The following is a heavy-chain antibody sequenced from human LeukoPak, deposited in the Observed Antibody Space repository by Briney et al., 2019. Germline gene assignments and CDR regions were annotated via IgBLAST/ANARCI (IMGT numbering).Heavy chain of an antibody. J-gene: IGHJ6*02. CDR2: ISAYNGNT. V-gene: IGHV1-18*01. CDR1: ANSFTTYG. D-gene: IGHD3-9*01. CDR3: ARETYYDILTGYVDYYGMDV. Sequence: GASVKVSCKASANSFTTYGFSWVRQAPGQGLEWMGWISAYNGNTNYAQKLQGRVTMTTDTSTTTAYMELRSLRSDDTAVYCCARETYYDILTGYVDYYGMDVWGQGATVTVSS.